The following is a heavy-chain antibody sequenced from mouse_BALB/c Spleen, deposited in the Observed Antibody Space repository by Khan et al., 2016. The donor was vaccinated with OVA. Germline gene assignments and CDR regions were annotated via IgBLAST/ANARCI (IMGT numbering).Heavy chain of an antibody. D-gene: IGHD2-14*01. Sequence: VQLKESGPGLVKPSQSLSLTCTVTGYSITSDYAWNWIRQFPRNKLEWMGYISYSGSTSYNPSLKSRTTITRDTSTNPSFLQLNSETTEDTATYYYAECPRAYCRYEVDYCALDYWGQGTSVTVSA. J-gene: IGHJ4*01. CDR1: GYSITSDYA. CDR3: AECPRAYCRYEVDYCALDY. CDR2: ISYSGST. V-gene: IGHV3-2*02.